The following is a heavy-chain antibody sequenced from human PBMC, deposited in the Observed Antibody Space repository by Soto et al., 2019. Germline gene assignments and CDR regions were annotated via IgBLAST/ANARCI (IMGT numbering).Heavy chain of an antibody. D-gene: IGHD2-15*01. V-gene: IGHV1-46*01. CDR1: GYTFSNYY. CDR3: VRGYCSGGSCYTFDY. CDR2: INPSGGRT. Sequence: GASVKVSCKASGYTFSNYYMHWVRQAPGQGLEWMGIINPSGGRTSYAQEFQGRVTMTRGTSTSTVYMEVSSLRSEDTAVYSCVRGYCSGGSCYTFDYWGQGTLVTVSS. J-gene: IGHJ4*02.